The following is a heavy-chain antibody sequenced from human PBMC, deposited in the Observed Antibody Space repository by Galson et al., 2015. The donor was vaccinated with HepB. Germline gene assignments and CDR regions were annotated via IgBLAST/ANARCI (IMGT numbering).Heavy chain of an antibody. D-gene: IGHD6-6*01. V-gene: IGHV3-48*02. CDR1: GFTFSSYS. J-gene: IGHJ6*02. CDR3: AREGYSSSSSGYYYYGMDV. CDR2: ISSSSSTI. Sequence: SLRLSCAASGFTFSSYSMNWVRQAPGKGLEWVSYISSSSSTIYYADSVKGRFTISRDNAKNSLYLQMNSLRDEDTAVYYCAREGYSSSSSGYYYYGMDVWGQGTTVTVSS.